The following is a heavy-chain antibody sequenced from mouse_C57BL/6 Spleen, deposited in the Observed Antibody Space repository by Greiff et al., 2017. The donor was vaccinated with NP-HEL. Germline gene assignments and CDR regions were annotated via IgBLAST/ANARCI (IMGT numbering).Heavy chain of an antibody. V-gene: IGHV1-55*01. CDR2: IYPGSGST. J-gene: IGHJ1*03. CDR3: ARDYGSSNWYFDV. CDR1: GYTFTSYW. D-gene: IGHD1-1*01. Sequence: QVQLQQPGAELVKPGASVKMSCKASGYTFTSYWITWVKQRPGQGLEWIGDIYPGSGSTNYNEKFKSKATLTVDTSSSTAYMQLSRLTSEDSAVYYCARDYGSSNWYFDVWGTGTTVTVSS.